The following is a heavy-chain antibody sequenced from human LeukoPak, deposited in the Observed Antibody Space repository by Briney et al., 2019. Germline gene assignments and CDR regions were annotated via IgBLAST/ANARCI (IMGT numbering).Heavy chain of an antibody. CDR3: SRLSDWLEY. V-gene: IGHV4-38-2*02. CDR1: GGSISSGYY. J-gene: IGHJ4*02. Sequence: TLSLTCTVSGGSISSGYYWGWIRQPPGKGLEWIGSIYHSGSTYYNPSLKSRVTISVDTSKNQFSLKLSSVTAADTAVYYCSRLSDWLEYWGQGTLVTVSS. CDR2: IYHSGST. D-gene: IGHD3-9*01.